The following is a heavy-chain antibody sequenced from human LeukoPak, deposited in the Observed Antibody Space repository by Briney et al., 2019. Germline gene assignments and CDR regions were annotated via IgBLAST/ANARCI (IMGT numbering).Heavy chain of an antibody. CDR2: ISSSLNM. CDR1: GFTFGGYT. J-gene: IGHJ4*02. V-gene: IGHV3-69-1*01. CDR3: ARENGGGYRDY. D-gene: IGHD1-26*01. Sequence: NAGGSLRLSCVASGFTFGGYTINWVRLAPGKGLEWVSSISSSLNMYFAESVKGRFTISRDSARNSLYLQMNSLRAEDTAVYYCARENGGGYRDYWGQGTLVTVSS.